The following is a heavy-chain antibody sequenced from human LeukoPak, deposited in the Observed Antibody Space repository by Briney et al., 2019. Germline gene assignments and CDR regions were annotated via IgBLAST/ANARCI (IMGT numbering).Heavy chain of an antibody. D-gene: IGHD6-13*01. CDR3: ARPLAGLIAAAWDY. CDR1: GFTFSIHG. CDR2: IINSGGTI. Sequence: GGSLRLSCEASGFTFSIHGMNWVRQAPGKGLEWVSYIINSGGTIYYADSVQGRFTISRDNAKNSLHLQMNSLRAEDTAVYYCARPLAGLIAAAWDYWGQGSLVTVSS. V-gene: IGHV3-48*01. J-gene: IGHJ4*02.